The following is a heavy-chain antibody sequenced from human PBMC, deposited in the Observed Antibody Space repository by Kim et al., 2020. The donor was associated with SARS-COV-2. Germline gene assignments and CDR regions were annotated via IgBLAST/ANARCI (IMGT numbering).Heavy chain of an antibody. J-gene: IGHJ4*02. CDR3: ARDKEGRNFDY. CDR2: INPKSGDT. V-gene: IGHV1-2*02. Sequence: ASVKVSCEAPGYTFTAYYIHWVRQAPGQGPEWMGWINPKSGDTNFAPKFQGRVTLTRDTSTSTAYMEVSRLTSDHTAVYYCARDKEGRNFDYWGQGTLVT. CDR1: GYTFTAYY.